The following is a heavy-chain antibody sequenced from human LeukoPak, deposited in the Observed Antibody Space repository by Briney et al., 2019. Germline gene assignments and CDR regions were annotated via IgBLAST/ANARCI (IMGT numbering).Heavy chain of an antibody. Sequence: ASVKVSCKASGYTFTSYDINWVRQATGQGLEWMGWMNPNSGNTGYAQKFQGRVTITRNTSISTAYMELSSLRSEDTAVYYCAREHCSSTSCYAYYFDYWGQGTLVTVSS. D-gene: IGHD2-2*01. CDR2: MNPNSGNT. J-gene: IGHJ4*02. V-gene: IGHV1-8*03. CDR3: AREHCSSTSCYAYYFDY. CDR1: GYTFTSYD.